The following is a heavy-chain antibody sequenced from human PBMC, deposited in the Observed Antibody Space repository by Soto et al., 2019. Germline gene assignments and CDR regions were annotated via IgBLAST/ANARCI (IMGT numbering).Heavy chain of an antibody. CDR3: ARESGYCTNGVCYTTYYYYYGMDV. Sequence: QVQLVQSGAEVKKPGSSVKVSCKASGGTFSSYAISWVRQAPGQGLEWMGGIIPIFGTANYAQEFQGRGTITADKSTSTDYMELSSLRSEDTAVYYCARESGYCTNGVCYTTYYYYYGMDVWGQGTTVTVSS. J-gene: IGHJ6*02. CDR1: GGTFSSYA. V-gene: IGHV1-69*06. CDR2: IIPIFGTA. D-gene: IGHD2-8*01.